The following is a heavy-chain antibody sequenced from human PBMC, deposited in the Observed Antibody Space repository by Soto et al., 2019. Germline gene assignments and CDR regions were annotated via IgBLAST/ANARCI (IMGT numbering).Heavy chain of an antibody. J-gene: IGHJ6*03. CDR3: ARGHDSWEGYMEV. D-gene: IGHD3-3*01. V-gene: IGHV1-46*03. Sequence: QVQLVQSGAEVKKPGASVKVSCKASGYTFSSYYMHWARQAPGQGLEWMGIIKPIGGITTYAQKFQGRVTMTRDTSTSTIYMELSSLRSEDTAVYYCARGHDSWEGYMEVWGKGTTVTVSS. CDR1: GYTFSSYY. CDR2: IKPIGGIT.